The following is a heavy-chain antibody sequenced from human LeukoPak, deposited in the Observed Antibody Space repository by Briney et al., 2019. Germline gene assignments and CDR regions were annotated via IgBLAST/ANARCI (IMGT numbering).Heavy chain of an antibody. CDR1: GFTFSNYA. V-gene: IGHV3-30*02. D-gene: IGHD6-19*01. J-gene: IGHJ4*02. CDR3: AKGARDTSGWPNSFDD. CDR2: IRYDGSNK. Sequence: GGSLRLSCAASGFTFSNYAMHWVRQAPGKGLEWVAFIRYDGSNKYYADSVKGRFTISRDNSKSTLFLQMNSLTTEDTAVYYCAKGARDTSGWPNSFDDWGQGTLVTVSS.